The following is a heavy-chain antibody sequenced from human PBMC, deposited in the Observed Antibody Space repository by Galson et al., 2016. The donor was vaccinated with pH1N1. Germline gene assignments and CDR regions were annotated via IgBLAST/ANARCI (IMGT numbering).Heavy chain of an antibody. J-gene: IGHJ4*02. V-gene: IGHV5-51*01. Sequence: QSGAEVKKPGESLKISCKGSGYSFTRYWIGWVRQMPGKGLEWMGIIFPGDSDTRYSPSFPGQVTISADKSISTAYLQWSSPKASDTAMYYCARHSGDGYRYGSERYFDYWGQGTLVTVSS. CDR2: IFPGDSDT. D-gene: IGHD5-18*01. CDR1: GYSFTRYW. CDR3: ARHSGDGYRYGSERYFDY.